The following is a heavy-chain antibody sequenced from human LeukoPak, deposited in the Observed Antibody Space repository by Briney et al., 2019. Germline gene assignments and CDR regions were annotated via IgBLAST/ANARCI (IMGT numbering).Heavy chain of an antibody. V-gene: IGHV4-61*02. D-gene: IGHD1-1*01. CDR2: IYTSGST. CDR1: GGSISSGSYY. J-gene: IGHJ3*02. CDR3: ARASAPGTAFDI. Sequence: SQTLSLTCTVSGGSISSGSYYWSWIRQPAGKGLEWIGRIYTSGSTNYNPSLKSRVTISVDTSKNQFSLKLSSVTAADTAVYYCARASAPGTAFDIWGQGTMVTVSS.